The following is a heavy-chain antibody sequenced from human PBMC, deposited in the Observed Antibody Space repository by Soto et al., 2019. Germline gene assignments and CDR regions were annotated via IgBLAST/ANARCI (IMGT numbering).Heavy chain of an antibody. CDR2: IIPIFGTA. J-gene: IGHJ4*02. V-gene: IGHV1-69*13. D-gene: IGHD6-6*01. Sequence: ASVKVSCKASGGTFSSYAISWVRQAPGQGLEWMGGIIPIFGTANYAQKFQGRVTITADESTSTAYMELSSLRSEDTAVYYCARAQASIALSPIDYWGQGTLVTVSS. CDR3: ARAQASIALSPIDY. CDR1: GGTFSSYA.